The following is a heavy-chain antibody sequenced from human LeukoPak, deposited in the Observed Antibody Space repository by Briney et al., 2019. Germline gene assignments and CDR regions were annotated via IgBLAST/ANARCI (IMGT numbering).Heavy chain of an antibody. CDR2: ISAYNGNT. CDR3: AREGLTTHIDY. CDR1: GYTFTNYG. Sequence: ASVKVSCKASGYTFTNYGITWVRQAPGQGLEWMGWISAYNGNTNYAQRLQGRVTMTTDTSTSTAYMELRSLRSDDTAVYFCAREGLTTHIDYWGQGTLVTVSS. V-gene: IGHV1-18*01. J-gene: IGHJ4*02. D-gene: IGHD4-11*01.